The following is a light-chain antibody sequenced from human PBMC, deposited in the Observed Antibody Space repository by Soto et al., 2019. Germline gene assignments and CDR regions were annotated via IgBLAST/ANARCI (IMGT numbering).Light chain of an antibody. CDR1: QGLGSY. Sequence: DIQLTQSPSFLSASVGDRVTITCRASQGLGSYLAWYQQKPGTAPKLLIYAASTLQRGVPSRFSGGGSGAEFTLTISSLQPEDFATYYCQQLNTYPITFGQGTRLEIK. CDR2: AAS. CDR3: QQLNTYPIT. V-gene: IGKV1-9*01. J-gene: IGKJ5*01.